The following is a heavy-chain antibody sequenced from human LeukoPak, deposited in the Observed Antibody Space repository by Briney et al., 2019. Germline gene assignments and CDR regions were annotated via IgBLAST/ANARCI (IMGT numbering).Heavy chain of an antibody. CDR2: ISAYNGNT. D-gene: IGHD6-6*01. CDR3: ARSLYSSSSPIDY. J-gene: IGHJ4*02. CDR1: GGTFSSYA. Sequence: ASVKVSCKASGGTFSSYAISWVRQAPGQGLEWMGWISAYNGNTNYAQKLQGRVSMTTDTSTSTAYMELRSLRSDDTAVYYCARSLYSSSSPIDYWGQGTLVTVSS. V-gene: IGHV1-18*01.